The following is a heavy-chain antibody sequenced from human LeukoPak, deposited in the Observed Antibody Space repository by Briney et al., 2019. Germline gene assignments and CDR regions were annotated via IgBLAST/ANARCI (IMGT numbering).Heavy chain of an antibody. V-gene: IGHV4-59*11. CDR3: ARERASIVVVPAAEVYYYYYMDV. Sequence: SETLSLTCTVSGGSISSHYWSWIRQPPGKGLERIGYIYYSGSTNYNPSLKSRVTISVDTSKNQFSLKLSSVTAADTAVYYCARERASIVVVPAAEVYYYYYMDVWGKGTTVTVSS. CDR2: IYYSGST. D-gene: IGHD2-2*01. J-gene: IGHJ6*03. CDR1: GGSISSHY.